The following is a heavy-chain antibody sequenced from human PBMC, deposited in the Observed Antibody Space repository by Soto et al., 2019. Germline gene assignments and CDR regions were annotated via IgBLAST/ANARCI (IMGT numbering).Heavy chain of an antibody. Sequence: PVGSLRLSCAASGFTFSSYSMNWVRQAPGKGLEWVSYISSSSSTIYYADSVKGRFTISRDNAKNSLYLQMNSLRDEDTAVYYCAGGPGYSSGWGYYYYYGMDVWGQGTTVTVSS. CDR2: ISSSSSTI. J-gene: IGHJ6*02. V-gene: IGHV3-48*02. CDR3: AGGPGYSSGWGYYYYYGMDV. D-gene: IGHD6-19*01. CDR1: GFTFSSYS.